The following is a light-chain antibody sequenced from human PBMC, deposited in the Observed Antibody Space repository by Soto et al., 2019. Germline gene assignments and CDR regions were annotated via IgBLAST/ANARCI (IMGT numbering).Light chain of an antibody. V-gene: IGLV2-11*01. CDR3: CSYAGSRV. CDR1: NSDVGGYNY. Sequence: QSALTQPRSVSGSPGQSVTISCTGTNSDVGGYNYVSWYQQYPGKAPKLMISGVSERPSGVPDRFSGSKSGNTASLTISGLQAEDEADYYCCSYAGSRVFGGGTKLTVL. CDR2: GVS. J-gene: IGLJ3*02.